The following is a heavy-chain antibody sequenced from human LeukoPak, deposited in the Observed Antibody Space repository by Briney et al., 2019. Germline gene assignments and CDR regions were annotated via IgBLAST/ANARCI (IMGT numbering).Heavy chain of an antibody. CDR1: GDSISSGSHY. J-gene: IGHJ4*02. D-gene: IGHD6-13*01. CDR3: AYSGIAAAGSFDY. Sequence: SQTLSLTCTISGDSISSGSHYWGWIRQPPGKGLEWIGYIYYSGSTYYNPSLKSRVTISVDTSKNQFSLKLSSVTAADTAVYYCAYSGIAAAGSFDYWGQGTLVTVSS. CDR2: IYYSGST. V-gene: IGHV4-30-4*08.